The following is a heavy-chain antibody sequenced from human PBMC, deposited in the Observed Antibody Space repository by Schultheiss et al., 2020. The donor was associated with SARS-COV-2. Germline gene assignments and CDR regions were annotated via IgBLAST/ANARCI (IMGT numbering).Heavy chain of an antibody. Sequence: GGSLRLSCVASGFTFSSGWMHWVRQAPGKGLEWVSAISDSDDNTYYADSAKGRFTISRDNSKNTLYLQMNSLRAEDTAVYYCARDGEYSSSSGYYYYYGMDVWGQGTTVTVSS. CDR2: ISDSDDNT. D-gene: IGHD6-6*01. CDR3: ARDGEYSSSSGYYYYYGMDV. V-gene: IGHV3-23*01. CDR1: GFTFSSGW. J-gene: IGHJ6*02.